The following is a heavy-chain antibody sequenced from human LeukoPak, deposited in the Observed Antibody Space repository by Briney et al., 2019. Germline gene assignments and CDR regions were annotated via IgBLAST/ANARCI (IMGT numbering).Heavy chain of an antibody. D-gene: IGHD6-13*01. Sequence: GESLRLSCAASGFTFSSYGMSWVRQAPGKGLEWVSGISDSGGSTYYADSVKGRFTISRDNSKNTWSLQMNSLRAEDTAVYYCAKDRNFGSRYGYFDNWGQGTLVTVSS. V-gene: IGHV3-23*01. J-gene: IGHJ4*02. CDR1: GFTFSSYG. CDR3: AKDRNFGSRYGYFDN. CDR2: ISDSGGST.